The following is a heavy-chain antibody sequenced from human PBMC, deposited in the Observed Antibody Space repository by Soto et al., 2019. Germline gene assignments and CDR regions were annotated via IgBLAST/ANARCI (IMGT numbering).Heavy chain of an antibody. CDR2: VILSSGDT. Sequence: GASVKVSCKASGYTFTSYDFNWVRQAPGQGLEWIGWVILSSGDTNYAQKFQERVTITRDMSTSTAYMELSSLRSEDTAVYYCAAAQFEYSSSSSFGTFDYWGQGTLVTVSS. CDR3: AAAQFEYSSSSSFGTFDY. J-gene: IGHJ4*02. D-gene: IGHD6-6*01. V-gene: IGHV1-8*01. CDR1: GYTFTSYD.